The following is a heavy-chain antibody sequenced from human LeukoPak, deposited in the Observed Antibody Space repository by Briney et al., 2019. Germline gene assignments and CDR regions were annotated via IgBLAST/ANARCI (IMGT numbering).Heavy chain of an antibody. CDR3: AKDPGSSWPRYYFDY. Sequence: GRSLRLSCAASGFTFSSYGMHWVRQAPGKGLEWVAVISYDGSNKYYADSVKGRFTISRDNSKNTLYLQMNSLRAEDTAVYYCAKDPGSSWPRYYFDYWGQGTLVTVSS. V-gene: IGHV3-30*18. CDR2: ISYDGSNK. CDR1: GFTFSSYG. D-gene: IGHD6-13*01. J-gene: IGHJ4*02.